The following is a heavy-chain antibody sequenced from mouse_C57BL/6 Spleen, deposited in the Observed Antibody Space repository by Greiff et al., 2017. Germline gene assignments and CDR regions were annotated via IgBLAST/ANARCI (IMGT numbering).Heavy chain of an antibody. CDR2: IYPGSGNT. Sequence: VQLQQSGPELVKPGASVKISCKASGYSFTSYYIHWVKQRPGQGLEWIGCIYPGSGNTKYNEKFKGKATLTADTSSSTAYMQLSSLTSEDSAVYYCARGLRWGYFDVWGTGTTVTVSS. J-gene: IGHJ1*03. CDR3: ARGLRWGYFDV. D-gene: IGHD2-4*01. CDR1: GYSFTSYY. V-gene: IGHV1-66*01.